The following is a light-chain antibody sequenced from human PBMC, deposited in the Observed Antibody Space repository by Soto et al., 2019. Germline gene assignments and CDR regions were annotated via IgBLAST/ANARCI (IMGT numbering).Light chain of an antibody. CDR3: QQYNSYPWT. V-gene: IGKV3-20*01. J-gene: IGKJ1*01. CDR2: GAS. CDR1: QSVSSNF. Sequence: EIVLTQSPGTLSLSPGERTTLSCRASQSVSSNFLDWYQQKPGQAPRLLIYGASSRATGIPDRFSGSGSGTDFTLTISRLEPEDFATYYCQQYNSYPWTFGQGTKVDIK.